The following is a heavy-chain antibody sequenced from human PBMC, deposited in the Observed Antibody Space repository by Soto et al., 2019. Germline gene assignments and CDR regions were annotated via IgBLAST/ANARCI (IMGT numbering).Heavy chain of an antibody. CDR3: ARDRQTEGMDV. J-gene: IGHJ6*02. V-gene: IGHV3-53*05. Sequence: EVQLVETGGGLVQPGGSLRLSWETSGFIVSSNYMTWVRQAPGKGLEWVSVIYIGGGTYYADSVKGRFAISRDSSKNTLYLQMNSLRAEDTAVYYCARDRQTEGMDVWGQGTTVTVSS. CDR2: IYIGGGT. CDR1: GFIVSSNY.